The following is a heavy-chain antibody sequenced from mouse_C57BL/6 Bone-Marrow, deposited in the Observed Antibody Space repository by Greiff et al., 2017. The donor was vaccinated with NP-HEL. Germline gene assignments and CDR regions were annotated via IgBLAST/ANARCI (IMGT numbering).Heavy chain of an antibody. J-gene: IGHJ3*01. CDR2: IWGVGST. CDR1: GFSLTSYG. V-gene: IGHV2-6*01. Sequence: QVQLQQSGPGLVAPSQSLSITCTVSGFSLTSYGVDWVRQSPGKGLEWLGVIWGVGSTNYNSALKSRLSISKDNSKSQVFLKMNSLQTDDTAMYYCASLLVYSQRGFAYWGQGTLVTVSA. D-gene: IGHD2-1*01. CDR3: ASLLVYSQRGFAY.